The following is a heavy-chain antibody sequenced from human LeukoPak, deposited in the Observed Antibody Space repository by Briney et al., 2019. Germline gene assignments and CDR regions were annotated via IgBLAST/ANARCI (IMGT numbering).Heavy chain of an antibody. D-gene: IGHD1-1*01. CDR3: ARDLFLVQAIIDY. V-gene: IGHV3-21*01. Sequence: GRSLRLSCAASGFTFSTYSMNWVRQAPGKGLEWVSSISSSSSYMYYADSVKGRFTISRDNAKNSLYLQMNSLRAEDTAVYYCARDLFLVQAIIDYWGQGTLVTVSS. J-gene: IGHJ4*02. CDR1: GFTFSTYS. CDR2: ISSSSSYM.